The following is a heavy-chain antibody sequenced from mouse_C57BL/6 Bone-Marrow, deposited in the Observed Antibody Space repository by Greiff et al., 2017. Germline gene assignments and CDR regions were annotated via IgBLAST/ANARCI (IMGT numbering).Heavy chain of an antibody. J-gene: IGHJ3*01. CDR3: ASPPYLLRLAWFAD. CDR1: GYTFTDYY. D-gene: IGHD5-5*01. CDR2: INPNNGGT. V-gene: IGHV1-26*01. Sequence: EVQLQQSGPELVKPGASVKISCKASGYTFTDYYMNWVKQSHGKSLEWIGDINPNNGGTSYNQKFKGKATLTVDKSSSTAYMELRSLTSEDSAVYYCASPPYLLRLAWFADWGQGTLVTVSA.